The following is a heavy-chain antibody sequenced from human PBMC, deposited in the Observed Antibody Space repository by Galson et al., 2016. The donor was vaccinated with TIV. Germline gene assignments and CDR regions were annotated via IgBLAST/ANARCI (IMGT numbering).Heavy chain of an antibody. Sequence: SLRLSCAASGFTFNVYSMNWVRQAPGKGLEWVSYISSSSSTTYYADSVKGRVTISRDNAKNSLYLQMNSLRAEDTAVYYCTRVGVYMGYGMDVWGQGTTVTVFS. CDR1: GFTFNVYS. J-gene: IGHJ6*02. D-gene: IGHD3-10*01. CDR3: TRVGVYMGYGMDV. CDR2: ISSSSSTT. V-gene: IGHV3-48*01.